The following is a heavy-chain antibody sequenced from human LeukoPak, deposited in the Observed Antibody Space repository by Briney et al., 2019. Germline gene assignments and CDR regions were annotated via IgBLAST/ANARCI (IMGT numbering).Heavy chain of an antibody. CDR1: GYSISSGYY. Sequence: SETLSLTCAVSGYSISSGYYWGWIRQPPGKGLEWIGSIYHSGSTYYNPSLKSRVTISVDTSKNQFSLKLSSVTAADTAVYYCASRVWGSFDATRFAYCGPGSLITVSS. V-gene: IGHV4-38-2*01. D-gene: IGHD3-16*01. CDR2: IYHSGST. J-gene: IGHJ4*02. CDR3: ASRVWGSFDATRFAY.